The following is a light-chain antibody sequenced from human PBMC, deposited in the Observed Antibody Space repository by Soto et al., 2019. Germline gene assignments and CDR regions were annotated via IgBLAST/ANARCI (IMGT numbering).Light chain of an antibody. J-gene: IGKJ5*01. Sequence: EIVLTQSPGTLSLSPGERATLSCRASQSVSSSYLAWYQQKPGRAPRLLIHGASSRATGIPDRISGSGSGTDFTLTISRLEPEDFAVYYCQQYGSSPITFGQGTRLEIK. CDR2: GAS. V-gene: IGKV3-20*01. CDR1: QSVSSSY. CDR3: QQYGSSPIT.